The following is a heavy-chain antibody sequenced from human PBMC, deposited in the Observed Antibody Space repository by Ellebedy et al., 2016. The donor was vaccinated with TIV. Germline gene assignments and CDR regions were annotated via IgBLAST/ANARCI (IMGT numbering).Heavy chain of an antibody. CDR3: AKDQTVRTLRNAFDV. D-gene: IGHD1-14*01. V-gene: IGHV3-30*18. CDR1: GFTFSSYG. Sequence: GESLKISCSASGFTFSSYGIHWVRQAPGKGLEWVAVISLDGVNEYFADSVRGRFSIARDNSKNTVYLRMNSLRVEDTAVYYCAKDQTVRTLRNAFDVWGQGTKVTVSS. J-gene: IGHJ3*01. CDR2: ISLDGVNE.